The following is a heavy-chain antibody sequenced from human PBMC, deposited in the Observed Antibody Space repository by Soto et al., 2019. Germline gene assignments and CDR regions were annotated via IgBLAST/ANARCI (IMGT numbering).Heavy chain of an antibody. J-gene: IGHJ6*02. CDR3: VRLNRDYYYYGMDV. CDR2: IDHNGIT. CDR1: GDSISNSKW. Sequence: TETLSLTCAVSGDSISNSKWWTWVRQTPGKGLEWIGKIDHNGITNYNPSLESRVTILKDNSKNQLSLKLSSVTGADSAVYYCVRLNRDYYYYGMDVWGQGATVTVSS. V-gene: IGHV4-4*02.